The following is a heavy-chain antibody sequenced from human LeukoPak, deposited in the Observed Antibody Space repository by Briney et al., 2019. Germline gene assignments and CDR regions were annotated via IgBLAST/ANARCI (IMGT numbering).Heavy chain of an antibody. CDR1: GGFFSGYY. CDR2: INHSGST. Sequence: SETLSLTCAVYGGFFSGYYWSWIRQPPGKGLEWIGEINHSGSTNYNPSLKSRVTISVDTSKNQFPLKLSSVTAADTAVYYCARAIWAYCSSTSCAFDYWGQGTLVTVSS. J-gene: IGHJ4*02. D-gene: IGHD2-2*01. CDR3: ARAIWAYCSSTSCAFDY. V-gene: IGHV4-34*01.